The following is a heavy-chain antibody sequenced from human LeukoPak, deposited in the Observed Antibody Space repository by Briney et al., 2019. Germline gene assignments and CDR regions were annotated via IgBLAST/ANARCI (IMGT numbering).Heavy chain of an antibody. CDR3: ASGPTYYYDSSGYYSEFDY. V-gene: IGHV1-24*01. J-gene: IGHJ4*02. D-gene: IGHD3-22*01. Sequence: GASVKVSCKVSGYTLTELSMHWVRQAPGKGLEWMGGFDPEDGETIYAQKFQGRVTITADESTSTAYMELSSLRSEDTAVYYCASGPTYYYDSSGYYSEFDYWGQGTLVTVSS. CDR1: GYTLTELS. CDR2: FDPEDGET.